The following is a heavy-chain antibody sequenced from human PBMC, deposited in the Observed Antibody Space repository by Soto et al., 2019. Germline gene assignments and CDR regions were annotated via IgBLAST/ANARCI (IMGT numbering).Heavy chain of an antibody. CDR3: ARSSIAARPSDY. CDR1: GGSFSGYY. D-gene: IGHD6-6*01. CDR2: INHSGST. J-gene: IGHJ4*02. V-gene: IGHV4-34*01. Sequence: SETLSLTCAVYGGSFSGYYWSWIRQPPGKGLEWIGEINHSGSTNYNPSLKSRVTISVDTSKNQFSLKLSSVTAADTAVYYCARSSIAARPSDYWGQGTLVTRLL.